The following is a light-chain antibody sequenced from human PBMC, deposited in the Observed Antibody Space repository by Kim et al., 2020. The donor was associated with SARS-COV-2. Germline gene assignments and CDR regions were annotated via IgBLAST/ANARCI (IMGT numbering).Light chain of an antibody. CDR1: SNVSDDYNY. V-gene: IGLV2-8*01. CDR3: CSYTGSAWV. Sequence: PAQPVTSSCTGASNVSDDYNYFSWYQPRPGNVPELLIYDVTTRPSGVPVRCSASRSSNSASLTVSGVQAEDEADYYCCSYTGSAWVFGGGTKLTVL. CDR2: DVT. J-gene: IGLJ3*02.